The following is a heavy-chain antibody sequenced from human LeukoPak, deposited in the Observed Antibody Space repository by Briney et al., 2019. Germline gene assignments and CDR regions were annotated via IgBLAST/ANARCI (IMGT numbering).Heavy chain of an antibody. CDR1: GFTVSSNY. J-gene: IGHJ3*02. Sequence: GGSLRLPCAASGFTVSSNYMSWVRQAPGKGLEWVSVIYSGGSTYYADSVKGRFTISRDNSKNTLYLQMNSLRAEDTAVYYCAKPYEAANYYDSSGYFDDAFDIWGQGTMVTVSS. D-gene: IGHD3-22*01. CDR3: AKPYEAANYYDSSGYFDDAFDI. CDR2: IYSGGST. V-gene: IGHV3-66*04.